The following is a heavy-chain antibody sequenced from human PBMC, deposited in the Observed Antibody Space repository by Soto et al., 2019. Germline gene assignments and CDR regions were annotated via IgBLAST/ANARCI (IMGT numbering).Heavy chain of an antibody. CDR1: GYTFTTYG. J-gene: IGHJ5*02. CDR3: ARVSHGWFDP. CDR2: ISPYNGNT. V-gene: IGHV1-18*01. Sequence: ASVKVSCKXSGYTFTTYGISWVRQAPGQGLEWMGWISPYNGNTNYAQKLQGRITMTTDTSTSTAYMELRSLRSDDTAVYYCARVSHGWFDPWGQGTLVTVSS.